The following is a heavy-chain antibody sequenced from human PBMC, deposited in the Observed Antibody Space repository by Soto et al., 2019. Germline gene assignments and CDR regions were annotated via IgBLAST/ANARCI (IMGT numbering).Heavy chain of an antibody. V-gene: IGHV3-73*01. CDR2: IRSKASTYAT. D-gene: IGHD2-2*01. Sequence: LRLSCAASGFTFSDSVMHWVRQASGKGLEWVGRIRSKASTYATEYAASVKGRFTISRDDSKNTAYLQMNSLKTEDTAVYYCTRPPPCTSTSCPGGLDVWGQGTTVTVSS. CDR3: TRPPPCTSTSCPGGLDV. CDR1: GFTFSDSV. J-gene: IGHJ6*02.